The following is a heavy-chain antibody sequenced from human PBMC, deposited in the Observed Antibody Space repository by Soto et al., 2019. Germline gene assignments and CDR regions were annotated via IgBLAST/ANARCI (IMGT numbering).Heavy chain of an antibody. Sequence: TGGSLRLSCAASGFTLSSYWMTWVRQAPGKGLEWVANMNQDGSQKYYVDSVKGRFTISRDNAKNSLYLQMNSLRVEDTAVYYCARAIGSADSYWGQGTQVTVSS. J-gene: IGHJ4*02. D-gene: IGHD6-13*01. CDR2: MNQDGSQK. CDR3: ARAIGSADSY. CDR1: GFTLSSYW. V-gene: IGHV3-7*05.